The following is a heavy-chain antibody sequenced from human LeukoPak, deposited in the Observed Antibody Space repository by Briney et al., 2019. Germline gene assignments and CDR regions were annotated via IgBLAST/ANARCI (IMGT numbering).Heavy chain of an antibody. CDR2: IYYSGST. J-gene: IGHJ4*02. CDR1: GGSISRYY. CDR3: ARGYGYTVNFDY. Sequence: PSETLSLTCTESGGSISRYYWSWIRQSPRKGLEWIGYIYYSGSTNYNPSLKSRVTISLDTSKNQFSLKMSSVTAADTAVYYCARGYGYTVNFDYWGQGTLVTVSS. V-gene: IGHV4-59*08. D-gene: IGHD6-13*01.